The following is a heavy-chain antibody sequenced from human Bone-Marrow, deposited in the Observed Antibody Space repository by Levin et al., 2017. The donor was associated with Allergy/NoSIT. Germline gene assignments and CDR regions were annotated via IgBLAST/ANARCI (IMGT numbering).Heavy chain of an antibody. Sequence: TPGGSLRLSCKGSGYAFNNYWISWVRQRPGKGLEWMGRIDPNDSNTNYSPSFQGHVTISADKASSTAYLQWSSLTASDTAMYFCARRAAGTSIWFDPWGQGTLITVSS. D-gene: IGHD6-13*01. CDR1: GYAFNNYW. J-gene: IGHJ5*02. CDR3: ARRAAGTSIWFDP. CDR2: IDPNDSNT. V-gene: IGHV5-10-1*01.